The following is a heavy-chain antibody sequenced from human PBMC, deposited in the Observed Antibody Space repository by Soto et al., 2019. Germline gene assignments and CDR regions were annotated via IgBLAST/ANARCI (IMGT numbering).Heavy chain of an antibody. V-gene: IGHV3-23*01. CDR2: ISGSDGST. CDR3: ASPPRATVTDNIFDY. J-gene: IGHJ4*02. D-gene: IGHD4-17*01. Sequence: PGGSLRLSXAASGLTFNSYAMSWVRQAPGKGLEWVSAISGSDGSTYYADSVKGRFTISRDNSKNTLYLQMSSLRAEDTAVYYCASPPRATVTDNIFDYWGQGTLVTVSS. CDR1: GLTFNSYA.